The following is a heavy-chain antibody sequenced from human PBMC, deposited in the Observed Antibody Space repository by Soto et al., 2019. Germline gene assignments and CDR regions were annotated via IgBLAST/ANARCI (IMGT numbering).Heavy chain of an antibody. CDR3: ARDGGPGYTAMAQTSYYYYGMDV. CDR2: ISSSSSTI. D-gene: IGHD5-18*01. J-gene: IGHJ6*02. Sequence: GGSLRLSCAASGFTFSSYSMNWVRQAPGKGLEWVSYISSSSSTIYYADSVKGRFTISRDNAKNSLYLQMNSLRDEDTAVYYCARDGGPGYTAMAQTSYYYYGMDVWGQGTTVTVSS. CDR1: GFTFSSYS. V-gene: IGHV3-48*02.